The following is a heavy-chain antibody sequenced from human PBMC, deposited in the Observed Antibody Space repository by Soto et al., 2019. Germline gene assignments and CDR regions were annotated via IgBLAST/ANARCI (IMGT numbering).Heavy chain of an antibody. CDR2: SSATGAGT. J-gene: IGHJ4*02. V-gene: IGHV3-23*04. Sequence: EVQLVESGGGVVQPGGSLRLSCAASGFTFSSDWMHWVRQAPGKGLEWVSFSSATGAGTYYADSVKGRFTISRDNSKNTLYLQMTSLRADDTAVYYCAKDRRAGGNYGFYSDFWGQGALVIVYS. D-gene: IGHD1-7*01. CDR3: AKDRRAGGNYGFYSDF. CDR1: GFTFSSDW.